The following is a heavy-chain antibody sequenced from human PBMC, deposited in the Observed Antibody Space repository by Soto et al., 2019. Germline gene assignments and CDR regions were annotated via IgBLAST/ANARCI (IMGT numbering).Heavy chain of an antibody. CDR3: ARVKEGGYREFDY. Sequence: QVQLVEAGGGLVQPGGSLRLSCAASGFTFSDYYMGWVRQAPGRGLEWVSYISSGSSYINNADSVKGRFTISRDNAKNSLYLQMNSLRAEDTGVYYCARVKEGGYREFDYWGQGTLVTVSS. J-gene: IGHJ4*02. D-gene: IGHD3-22*01. V-gene: IGHV3-11*05. CDR2: ISSGSSYI. CDR1: GFTFSDYY.